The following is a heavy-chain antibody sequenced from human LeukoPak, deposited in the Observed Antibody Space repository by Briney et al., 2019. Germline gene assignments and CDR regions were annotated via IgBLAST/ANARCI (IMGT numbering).Heavy chain of an antibody. CDR3: ARDLGRAAGDDYYYYYGMDV. D-gene: IGHD6-13*01. Sequence: ASVKVSCKASGGTFSSYAISWVRQAPGQGLEWMGWINPNSGGTNYAQKFQGWVTMTRDTSISTAYMELSRLRSDDTAVYYCARDLGRAAGDDYYYYYGMDVWGQGTTVTVSS. J-gene: IGHJ6*02. CDR1: GGTFSSYA. CDR2: INPNSGGT. V-gene: IGHV1-2*04.